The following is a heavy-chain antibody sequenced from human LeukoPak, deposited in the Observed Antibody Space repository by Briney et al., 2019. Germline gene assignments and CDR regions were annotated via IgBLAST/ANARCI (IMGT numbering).Heavy chain of an antibody. CDR2: IYVTGT. J-gene: IGHJ6*03. V-gene: IGHV4-59*08. Sequence: SGTLSLTCTVSGGSIGTYYWSWIRQSPGKGLEWIGYIYVTGTRYNPYLQSRVTISVDRSRNQFFLKMSSVTAADTAVYYCARHIGGGIEDMDVWGKGTKVIVSS. D-gene: IGHD3-16*02. CDR3: ARHIGGGIEDMDV. CDR1: GGSIGTYY.